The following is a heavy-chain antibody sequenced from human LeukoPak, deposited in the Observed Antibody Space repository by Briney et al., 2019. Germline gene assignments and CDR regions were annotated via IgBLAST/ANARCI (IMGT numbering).Heavy chain of an antibody. CDR3: AKVTDGSYYGHYFDY. CDR2: ISGSGGST. V-gene: IGHV3-23*01. Sequence: GGSLRLSCAASGFTFSSYAMSWVRQAPGKGLEWVSAISGSGGSTYYADSVKGRFTISRDNSKNTLYLQMNSLRAEDTVVYYCAKVTDGSYYGHYFDYWGQGTLVTVSS. CDR1: GFTFSSYA. J-gene: IGHJ4*02. D-gene: IGHD1-26*01.